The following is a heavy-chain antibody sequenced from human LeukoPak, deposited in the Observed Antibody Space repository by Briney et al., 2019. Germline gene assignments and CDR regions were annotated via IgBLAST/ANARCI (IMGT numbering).Heavy chain of an antibody. D-gene: IGHD3-22*01. CDR2: IYYSGST. Sequence: SETLSLTCTVSGGSISSYYWSWIRQPPGKGLEWIGYIYYSGSTNYNPSLKSRVTISVDTSKNQFSLKLSSVTAADTAVYYCARVRYYYDSSGYFYYYGMDVWGQGTTVTFSS. CDR3: ARVRYYYDSSGYFYYYGMDV. J-gene: IGHJ6*02. CDR1: GGSISSYY. V-gene: IGHV4-59*01.